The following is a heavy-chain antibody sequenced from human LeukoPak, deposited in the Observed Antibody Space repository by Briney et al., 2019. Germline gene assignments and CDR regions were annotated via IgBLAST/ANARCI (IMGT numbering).Heavy chain of an antibody. Sequence: SETLSLTCTVSGGSISSGDYYWSWIRQPPGKGLEWIGYIYYSGSTYYNPSLKSRVTISVDTSKNQFSLKLSSVTAADTAVYYCARGGYYYDSSGYDWGQGTLITVSS. V-gene: IGHV4-30-4*01. D-gene: IGHD3-22*01. CDR2: IYYSGST. CDR3: ARGGYYYDSSGYD. CDR1: GGSISSGDYY. J-gene: IGHJ4*02.